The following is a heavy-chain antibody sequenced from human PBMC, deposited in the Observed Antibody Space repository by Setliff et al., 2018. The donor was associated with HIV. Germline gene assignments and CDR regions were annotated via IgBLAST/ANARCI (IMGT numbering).Heavy chain of an antibody. J-gene: IGHJ4*02. CDR3: TTSQEYYFGSGTPVDY. Sequence: PGESLKISCKGSGYSFTSYWIGWVRQMPGKGLGWMGIIYPGDSDTRYSPSFQGQVTISADKSISTAYLQMNSLRTEDTAVYFCTTSQEYYFGSGTPVDYWGQGTLVTVSS. V-gene: IGHV5-51*01. D-gene: IGHD3-10*01. CDR2: IYPGDSDT. CDR1: GYSFTSYW.